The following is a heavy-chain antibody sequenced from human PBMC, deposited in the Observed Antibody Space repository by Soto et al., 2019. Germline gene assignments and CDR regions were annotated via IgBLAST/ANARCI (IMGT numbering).Heavy chain of an antibody. CDR3: ARVLAVGWFDP. V-gene: IGHV1-18*01. CDR2: INVYNGNT. CDR1: GYTFTSYS. Sequence: QVQLVQSGAEVKKPGASVKVSCKTSGYTFTSYSISWVRQAPGQGLEWMGWINVYNGNTKYAQNLQGRVTMTTDTSTSTAYRELRILRSDYTAVYYCARVLAVGWFDPWCQGTLVTVYS. J-gene: IGHJ5*02. D-gene: IGHD3-3*01.